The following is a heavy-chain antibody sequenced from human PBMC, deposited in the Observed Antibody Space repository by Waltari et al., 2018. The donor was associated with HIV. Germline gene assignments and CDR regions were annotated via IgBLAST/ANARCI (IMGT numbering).Heavy chain of an antibody. CDR3: ARGGWEPLGMDI. D-gene: IGHD1-1*01. Sequence: QVQLVQSGAEVKKPGASLKVSCKASEYTFTRFDINWVRQATGQGLEWMGWMNPKSGKRDYAQKFQGRLTLTRDTSTSTAYMELSSLKSDDTAVYYCARGGWEPLGMDIWGQGTTVTVSS. V-gene: IGHV1-8*01. CDR1: EYTFTRFD. J-gene: IGHJ6*02. CDR2: MNPKSGKR.